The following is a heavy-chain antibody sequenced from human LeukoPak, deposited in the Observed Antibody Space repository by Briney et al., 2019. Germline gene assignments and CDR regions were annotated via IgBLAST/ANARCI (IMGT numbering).Heavy chain of an antibody. J-gene: IGHJ6*03. CDR2: ISASGTYI. D-gene: IGHD2-2*01. V-gene: IGHV3-21*04. CDR3: ARGLGYCSSSQCSPGYYMDV. Sequence: PGGSLRLSCAASGFTFSTYSMNWVRQAPGKGLEWVSRISASGTYIDYSDSVKGRFTISRDNAKSSLYLQMNSLRAEDTALYYCARGLGYCSSSQCSPGYYMDVWGKGTTVTVFS. CDR1: GFTFSTYS.